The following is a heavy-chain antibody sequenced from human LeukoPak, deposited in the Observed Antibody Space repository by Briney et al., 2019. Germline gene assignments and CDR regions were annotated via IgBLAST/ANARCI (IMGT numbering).Heavy chain of an antibody. CDR1: GFTFSSYA. CDR3: AGASEVIDAFDI. V-gene: IGHV3-30*04. Sequence: PGGSLRLSCAASGFTFSSYAMHWVRRAPGKGLEWVAVISYDGSNKYYADSVKGRFTISRDNSKNTLYLQMNSLRAEDTAVYYCAGASEVIDAFDIWGQGTMVTVSS. D-gene: IGHD3-10*01. J-gene: IGHJ3*02. CDR2: ISYDGSNK.